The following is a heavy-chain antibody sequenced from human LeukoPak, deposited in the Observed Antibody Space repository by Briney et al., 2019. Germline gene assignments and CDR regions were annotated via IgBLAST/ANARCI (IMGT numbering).Heavy chain of an antibody. CDR3: ARGKYYFDY. V-gene: IGHV4-59*01. J-gene: IGHJ4*02. CDR1: GGSISSYY. Sequence: SETLSLTCTVSGGSISSYYWSWIRQPPGKGLEWIGYIYYSGITNYNPSLKSRVTISEDTSKNQLSLKLSSVTAADTAVYYCARGKYYFDYWGQGTLVTVSS. CDR2: IYYSGIT.